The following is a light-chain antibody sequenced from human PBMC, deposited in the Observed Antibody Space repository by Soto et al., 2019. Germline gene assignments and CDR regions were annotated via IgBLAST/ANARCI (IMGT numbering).Light chain of an antibody. J-gene: IGKJ1*01. V-gene: IGKV3-11*01. CDR3: QQYNSWLGT. CDR2: DAS. CDR1: QSVSRN. Sequence: EIVLTQSPATMSLSPGERATLSCRTSQSVSRNLAWYQQKPGQAPRLLIYDASQRATGIAARFSGSGSGTDFTLTISSLQSEDFAVYYCQQYNSWLGTFGQGTKVDIK.